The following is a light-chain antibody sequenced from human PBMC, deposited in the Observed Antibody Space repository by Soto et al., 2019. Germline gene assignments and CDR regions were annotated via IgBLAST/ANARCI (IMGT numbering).Light chain of an antibody. CDR2: GAS. Sequence: EIVLTQSPGTLSLSPGERATLSCRASQSVSSNYLAWYQQKPGQAPKLLIYGASSRATGIPDRFSGSGSGTDFILTISRLEPEDFAMYYCQQSGKSFPLTVGGGTKLEI. V-gene: IGKV3-20*01. CDR1: QSVSSNY. J-gene: IGKJ4*01. CDR3: QQSGKSFPLT.